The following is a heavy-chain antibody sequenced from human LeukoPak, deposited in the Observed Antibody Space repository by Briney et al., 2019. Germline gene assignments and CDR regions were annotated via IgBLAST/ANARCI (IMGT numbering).Heavy chain of an antibody. D-gene: IGHD2-15*01. J-gene: IGHJ6*04. CDR3: ARACSGGSCYPQDDYYYGMDV. CDR2: VWYDGSNK. V-gene: IGHV3-33*01. CDR1: GFTFSSYG. Sequence: GGSLRLSCAASGFTFSSYGMHWVRQAPGKGLEWVAVVWYDGSNKYYADSVKGRFTISRDNSKNTLYLQMNSLRAEDTAVYYCARACSGGSCYPQDDYYYGMDVWGKGTTVTVSS.